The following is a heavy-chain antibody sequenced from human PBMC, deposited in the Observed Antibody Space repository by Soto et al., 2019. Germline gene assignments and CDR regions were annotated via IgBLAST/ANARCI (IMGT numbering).Heavy chain of an antibody. D-gene: IGHD2-15*01. CDR2: IIPILGIA. J-gene: IGHJ3*02. V-gene: IGHV1-69*02. Sequence: QVQLVQSGAEVKKPGSSVKVSCKASGGTFSSYTISWVRQAPGQGLEWMGRIIPILGIANYAQKFQGRVTITADKSTSTSYRELSSLRYEDTAVYYCASKRGYCSGGRCYTDAFDIWGQGTMVNVSS. CDR3: ASKRGYCSGGRCYTDAFDI. CDR1: GGTFSSYT.